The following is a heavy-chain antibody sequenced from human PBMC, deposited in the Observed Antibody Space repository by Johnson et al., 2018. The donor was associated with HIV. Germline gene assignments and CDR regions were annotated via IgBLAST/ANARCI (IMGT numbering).Heavy chain of an antibody. CDR1: GFTFSSYA. CDR2: ISYDGSDK. CDR3: ASGAYSSSLTFDI. D-gene: IGHD6-6*01. Sequence: QMQLVESGGGVVQPGRSLRLSCAASGFTFSSYAMHWVRQAPGKGLEWVAVISYDGSDKYYADSVKGRFTISRDNSKNTLYLQMNSLRAEDTAVYYCASGAYSSSLTFDIWGQGTMVTVSS. J-gene: IGHJ3*02. V-gene: IGHV3-30*04.